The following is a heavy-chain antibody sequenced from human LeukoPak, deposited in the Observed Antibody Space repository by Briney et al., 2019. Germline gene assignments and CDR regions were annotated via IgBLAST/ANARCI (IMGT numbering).Heavy chain of an antibody. D-gene: IGHD1-26*01. V-gene: IGHV4-4*02. CDR2: IYHSGST. CDR3: ARGEVIVGATHFDY. J-gene: IGHJ4*02. CDR1: GGSISSSNW. Sequence: PSGTLTLTCAVSGGSISSSNWWSWVRQPPGKGLEWIGEIYHSGSTNYNPSLKSRVTISVDTSKNQFSLKLSSVTAADTAVYYCARGEVIVGATHFDYWGQGTLVTVSS.